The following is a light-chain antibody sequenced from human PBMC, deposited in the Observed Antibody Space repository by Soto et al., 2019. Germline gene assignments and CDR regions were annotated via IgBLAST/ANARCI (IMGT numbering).Light chain of an antibody. J-gene: IGKJ5*01. V-gene: IGKV3-15*01. CDR1: QSVSSN. CDR2: GAS. CDR3: QQYNKWPIT. Sequence: EIVMTQSPATLSVSPGERATLSCRASQSVSSNLAWYQQKPGQAPRLLIYGASTRATGIPARISGSGSGTEFNLTISSLQSEDCAVYYCQQYNKWPITFGQGTRLEIK.